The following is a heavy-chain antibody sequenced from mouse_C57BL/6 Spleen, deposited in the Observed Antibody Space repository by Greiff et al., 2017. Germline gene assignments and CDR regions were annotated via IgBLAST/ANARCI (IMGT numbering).Heavy chain of an antibody. D-gene: IGHD2-1*01. CDR1: GYSFTGYY. J-gene: IGHJ1*03. CDR2: INPNNGGT. V-gene: IGHV1-18*01. CDR3: ARYSLYYGNYLWYFDV. Sequence: VQLKQSGPELVKPGASVKISCKASGYSFTGYYMNWVKQSPEKSLEWIGDINPNNGGTIYNQKFKGKATLTVDKSSSTAYMELRSLTSEDTAVYYCARYSLYYGNYLWYFDVWGTGTTVTVSS.